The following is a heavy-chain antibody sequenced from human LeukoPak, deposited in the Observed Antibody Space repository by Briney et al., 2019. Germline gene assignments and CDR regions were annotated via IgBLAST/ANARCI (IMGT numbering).Heavy chain of an antibody. Sequence: SETLSLTCAVSGYSISSGYYWGWIRQPPGKGLEWIGSIYHSGSTYYNPSLKSRVTISVDTSKNQFSLKLSSVTAAETAVYYCARLGTAAEGFDYWGQGTLVTVSS. V-gene: IGHV4-38-2*01. D-gene: IGHD6-13*01. CDR3: ARLGTAAEGFDY. CDR1: GYSISSGYY. CDR2: IYHSGST. J-gene: IGHJ4*02.